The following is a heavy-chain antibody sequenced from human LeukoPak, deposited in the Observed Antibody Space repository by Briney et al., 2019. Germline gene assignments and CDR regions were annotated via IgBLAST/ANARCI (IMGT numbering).Heavy chain of an antibody. CDR1: RFIFSPYS. V-gene: IGHV3-48*01. CDR3: ARSVEGSFDY. CDR2: INAHRTT. D-gene: IGHD6-19*01. J-gene: IGHJ4*02. Sequence: GGSLRLSCATSRFIFSPYSINWVRQAPGKGLEWISYINAHRTTYYADSVEGRFTISRDNAENSAYLQLNSLRVEDTAMYYCARSVEGSFDYWGQGTLVTVSS.